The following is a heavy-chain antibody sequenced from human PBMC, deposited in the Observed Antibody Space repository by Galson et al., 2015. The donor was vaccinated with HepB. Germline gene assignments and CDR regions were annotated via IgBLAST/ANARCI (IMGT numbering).Heavy chain of an antibody. J-gene: IGHJ6*02. V-gene: IGHV3-23*01. CDR1: GFTFSSYA. CDR2: ISGSGGST. D-gene: IGHD3-10*01. Sequence: SLRLSCAASGFTFSSYAMSWVRQAPGKGLEWVSAISGSGGSTYYADSVKGRFTISRDNSKNTLYLQMNSLRAEDTAVYYCAKSGAGAGSYFYYYYYYGMDVWGQGTTVTVSS. CDR3: AKSGAGAGSYFYYYYYYGMDV.